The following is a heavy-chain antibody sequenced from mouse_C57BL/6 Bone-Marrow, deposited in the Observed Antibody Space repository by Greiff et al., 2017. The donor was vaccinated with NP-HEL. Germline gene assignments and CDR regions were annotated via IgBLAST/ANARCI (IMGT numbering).Heavy chain of an antibody. CDR1: GFTFSSYG. Sequence: EVQGVESGGDLVKPGGSLKLSCAASGFTFSSYGMSWVRQTPDKRLEWVATISSGGSYTYYPDSVKGRFTISRDNAKNTLYLQMSSLKSEDTAMYYCARRYAGGAMDYWGQGTSVTVSS. J-gene: IGHJ4*01. CDR2: ISSGGSYT. CDR3: ARRYAGGAMDY. D-gene: IGHD2-14*01. V-gene: IGHV5-6*01.